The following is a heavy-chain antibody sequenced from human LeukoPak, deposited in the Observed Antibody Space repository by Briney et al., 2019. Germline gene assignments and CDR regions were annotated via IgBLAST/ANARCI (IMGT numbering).Heavy chain of an antibody. CDR3: AREGHRGYGLDY. Sequence: GGSLRLSCAAAGFTFSAYEMNWVRQAPGKGLEWVSYISTSGDKIYHADSVRGRFTTSRDNAKNSLSLQMNSLRVEDTAIYYCAREGHRGYGLDYWDQGTLVTVSS. V-gene: IGHV3-48*03. D-gene: IGHD5-12*01. CDR2: ISTSGDKI. J-gene: IGHJ4*02. CDR1: GFTFSAYE.